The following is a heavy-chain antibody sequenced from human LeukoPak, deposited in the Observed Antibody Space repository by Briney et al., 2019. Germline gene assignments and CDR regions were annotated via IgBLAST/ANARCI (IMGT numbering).Heavy chain of an antibody. J-gene: IGHJ5*02. CDR2: IKSKTDGGTT. D-gene: IGHD3-22*01. V-gene: IGHV3-15*01. CDR3: TTDRYYDLGRGLDP. CDR1: RFTFSNAW. Sequence: KAGGSLRLSCAASRFTFSNAWMSWVRQAPGKGLEWVGRIKSKTDGGTTDYAAPVKGRFTISRDDSTNTLYLQMNSLKTEDTAVYYCTTDRYYDLGRGLDPWGQGTLVTVSS.